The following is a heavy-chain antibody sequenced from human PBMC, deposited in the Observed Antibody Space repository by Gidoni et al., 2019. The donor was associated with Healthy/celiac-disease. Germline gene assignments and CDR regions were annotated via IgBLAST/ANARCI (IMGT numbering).Heavy chain of an antibody. CDR3: ARRGVPDWVGATTDLDY. V-gene: IGHV1-18*01. CDR1: GYTFTSYG. CDR2: ISAYNGNT. Sequence: QVQLVQSGAEVKKPGASVKVSCKASGYTFTSYGISWVRQAPGKGLEWMGWISAYNGNTNYAQKLQGRVTMTTDTSTSTAYMELRSLRSDDTAVYYCARRGVPDWVGATTDLDYWGQGTLVTVSS. D-gene: IGHD1-26*01. J-gene: IGHJ4*02.